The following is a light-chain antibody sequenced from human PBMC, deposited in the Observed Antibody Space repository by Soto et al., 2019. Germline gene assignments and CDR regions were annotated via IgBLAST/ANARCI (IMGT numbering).Light chain of an antibody. CDR2: GSS. CDR1: QSVAGHY. CDR3: HQYGSSPPWT. Sequence: EIVLTQSPGTLSLSAGERASLSCRASQSVAGHYLAWYQQKPGQAPRLLISGSSRRATGIPDRFSGIGSGTDFTLTISRLEPEDFAVYYCHQYGSSPPWTFGQGTKVEIK. J-gene: IGKJ1*01. V-gene: IGKV3-20*01.